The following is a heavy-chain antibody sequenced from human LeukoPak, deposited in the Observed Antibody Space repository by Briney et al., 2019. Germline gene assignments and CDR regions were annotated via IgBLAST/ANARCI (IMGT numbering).Heavy chain of an antibody. Sequence: PEGSLRLSCAASGFTFSSYAMSWVRQAPGKGLEWVSAIRGSGGSTNYADSVKGRFTISRDNSKNTLYLQMNSLRAEDTAVYYCAKVLGYGDSSYWYFDLWGRGTLVTVSS. CDR2: IRGSGGST. CDR3: AKVLGYGDSSYWYFDL. D-gene: IGHD3-22*01. J-gene: IGHJ2*01. CDR1: GFTFSSYA. V-gene: IGHV3-23*01.